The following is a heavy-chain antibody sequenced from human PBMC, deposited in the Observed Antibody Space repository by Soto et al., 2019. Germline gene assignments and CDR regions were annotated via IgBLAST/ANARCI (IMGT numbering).Heavy chain of an antibody. Sequence: EVQLLESGGGLVQPGGSLRLSCAASGFTFSSYAMSWVRQAPGKGLEWVSAISGSGGSTYYADSVKGRFTISRDNSKNTLYLQMNSLRAEDTAVYYCAKDSQFHIVLMMYAMNEAHFQHWGQGTLVTVSS. V-gene: IGHV3-23*01. CDR3: AKDSQFHIVLMMYAMNEAHFQH. D-gene: IGHD2-8*01. J-gene: IGHJ1*01. CDR2: ISGSGGST. CDR1: GFTFSSYA.